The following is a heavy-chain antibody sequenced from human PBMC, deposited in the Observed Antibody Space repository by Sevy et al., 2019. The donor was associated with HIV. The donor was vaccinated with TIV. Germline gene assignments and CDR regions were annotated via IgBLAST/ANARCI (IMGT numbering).Heavy chain of an antibody. V-gene: IGHV3-66*01. CDR3: ARGKSGYGYALNY. J-gene: IGHJ4*02. CDR2: IYSDETT. CDR1: GFSVNSNY. Sequence: GESLKISCAASGFSVNSNYMTWVRQAPGKGLEGVSVIYSDETTYYADSVKDRFTISRDNSKNMLYLQMSSLRAEDTAIYYCARGKSGYGYALNYWGQGTLVTVSS. D-gene: IGHD5-18*01.